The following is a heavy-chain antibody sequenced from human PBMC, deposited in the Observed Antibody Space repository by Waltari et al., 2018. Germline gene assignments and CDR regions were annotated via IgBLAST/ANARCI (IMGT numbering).Heavy chain of an antibody. Sequence: EAQLVESGGGLVQPGGSLRLSCAASGFTFSSYSMHWFRQAPGKGLEWISYIISTSSSRYYADSVRGRFTISRDNAKNSLYLQMNSLRAEDTAVYYCAREAYSSSWFFDLWGQGTVVTVSS. D-gene: IGHD6-13*01. CDR1: GFTFSSYS. J-gene: IGHJ3*01. CDR3: AREAYSSSWFFDL. V-gene: IGHV3-48*04. CDR2: IISTSSSR.